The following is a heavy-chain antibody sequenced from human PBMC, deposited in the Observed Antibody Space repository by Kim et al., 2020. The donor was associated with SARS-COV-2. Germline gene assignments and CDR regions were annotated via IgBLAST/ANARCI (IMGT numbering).Heavy chain of an antibody. V-gene: IGHV3-53*04. D-gene: IGHD4-17*01. J-gene: IGHJ6*02. CDR3: ARDRRTSYYYGMDV. Sequence: GGSLRLSCAASGFTVSSNYMSWVRQAPGKGLEWVSVIYSGGSTYYADSVKGRFTISRHNSKNTLYLQMNSLRAEDTAVYYCARDRRTSYYYGMDVWGQGTTVTVSS. CDR2: IYSGGST. CDR1: GFTVSSNY.